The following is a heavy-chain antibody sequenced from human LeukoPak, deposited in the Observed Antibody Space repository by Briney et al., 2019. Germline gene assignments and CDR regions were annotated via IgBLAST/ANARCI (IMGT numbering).Heavy chain of an antibody. V-gene: IGHV6-1*01. CDR1: GDSVSSNSAA. Sequence: SQTLSLTCAISGDSVSSNSAAWNWIRQSPSRGLEWLGRTYYRSKWYNDYAVSVKSRITINPDTSKNQFSLQLNSVTPEDTAVYYCARAEYSSSWYDRTAFDIWGQGTMVTVSS. CDR3: ARAEYSSSWYDRTAFDI. D-gene: IGHD6-13*01. J-gene: IGHJ3*02. CDR2: TYYRSKWYN.